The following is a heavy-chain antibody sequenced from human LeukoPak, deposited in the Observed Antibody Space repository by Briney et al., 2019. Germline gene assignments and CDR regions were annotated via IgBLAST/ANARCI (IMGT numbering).Heavy chain of an antibody. D-gene: IGHD3-22*01. CDR3: ARDRVLDYYDSSGYDY. J-gene: IGHJ4*02. V-gene: IGHV3-21*01. CDR1: GFTFSSYS. CDR2: IGSSSSYI. Sequence: PGGSLRLSCPASGFTFSSYSMNWLRQAPGKGLEWVSSIGSSSSYIYYADSVKSRFTISRDNAKNSLYLQMNSLRAEETAVYYCARDRVLDYYDSSGYDYWGQGTLVTVSS.